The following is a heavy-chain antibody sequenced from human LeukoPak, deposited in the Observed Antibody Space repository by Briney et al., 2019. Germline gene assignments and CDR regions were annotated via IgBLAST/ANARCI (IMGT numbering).Heavy chain of an antibody. Sequence: SETLSLTCTVSGDSISSYYWSWIRQPPGKGLEWIGYIYYSGSTNYNPSLKSRVTISVDTSKNQFSLKLSSVTAADTAVYYCARARAWARTGFDYWGQGTLVTVSS. CDR2: IYYSGST. CDR3: ARARAWARTGFDY. CDR1: GDSISSYY. V-gene: IGHV4-59*08. J-gene: IGHJ4*02. D-gene: IGHD1-26*01.